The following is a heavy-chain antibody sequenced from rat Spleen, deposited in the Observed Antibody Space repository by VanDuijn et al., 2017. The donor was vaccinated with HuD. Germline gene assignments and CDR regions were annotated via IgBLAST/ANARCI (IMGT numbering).Heavy chain of an antibody. CDR3: ARWGGFGVDY. CDR1: GYSITSNY. CDR2: ISYSGST. V-gene: IGHV3-1*01. D-gene: IGHD4-3*01. J-gene: IGHJ2*01. Sequence: EVQLQESGPGLVKPSQSLSLTCSVTGYSITSNYWGWIRKFPGNKMEWIGHISYSGSTSYNPSLKSRISITRDTSKNQFFLQLNSVTTEETATYYCARWGGFGVDYWGQGVMVTVSS.